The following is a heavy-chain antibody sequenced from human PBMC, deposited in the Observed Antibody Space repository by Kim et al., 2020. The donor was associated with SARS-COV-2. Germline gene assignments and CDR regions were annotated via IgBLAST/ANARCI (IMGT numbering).Heavy chain of an antibody. CDR3: ARDRDTAMVPYYYYYGMDV. D-gene: IGHD5-18*01. CDR1: GFTFSSYA. J-gene: IGHJ6*02. CDR2: ISYDGSNK. V-gene: IGHV3-30-3*01. Sequence: GGSLRLSCAASGFTFSSYAMHWVRQAPGKGLEWVAVISYDGSNKYYADSVKGRFTISRDNSKNTLYLQMNSLRAEDTAVYYCARDRDTAMVPYYYYYGMDVWGQGTTVTISS.